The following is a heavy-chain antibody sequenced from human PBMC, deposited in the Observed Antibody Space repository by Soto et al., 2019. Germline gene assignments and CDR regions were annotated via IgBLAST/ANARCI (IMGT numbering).Heavy chain of an antibody. CDR2: IYYSGST. CDR1: GGSISSYY. CDR3: ARGGGVYYFEY. Sequence: PSETLSLTCTVSGGSISSYYWSWIRQPPGKGLEWIGYIYYSGSTNYNPSLKSRVTISVDTSKNQFSLKLSSVTAADTAVYYCARGGGVYYFEYWGQGTLVTVSS. V-gene: IGHV4-59*01. D-gene: IGHD2-8*02. J-gene: IGHJ4*02.